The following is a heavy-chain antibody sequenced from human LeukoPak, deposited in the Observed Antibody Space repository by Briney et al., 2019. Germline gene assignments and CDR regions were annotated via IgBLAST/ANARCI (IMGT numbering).Heavy chain of an antibody. Sequence: SETLSPTCTVSGDSIRNHYWSWIRQPPGKGLECIGVIHYSGSTNYNPSVKSRVTISVDTPKNQFSLKLNSVTAADTAVYFCARVSLSGYCSGASCYFDYWGHGTLVTVSS. CDR2: IHYSGST. J-gene: IGHJ4*01. V-gene: IGHV4-59*11. CDR3: ARVSLSGYCSGASCYFDY. CDR1: GDSIRNHY. D-gene: IGHD2-15*01.